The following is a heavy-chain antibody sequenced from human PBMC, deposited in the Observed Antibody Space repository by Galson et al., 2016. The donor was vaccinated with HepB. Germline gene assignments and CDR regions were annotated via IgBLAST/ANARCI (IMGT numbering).Heavy chain of an antibody. CDR2: IYSGGNT. CDR1: GFPVSSTY. V-gene: IGHV3-53*01. D-gene: IGHD3-10*01. Sequence: LRLSCAAFGFPVSSTYMTWVRQAPGKGLEWVSGIYSGGNTYYADSVKGRFTISRDNSKSTLYLQMNSLRVEDTAVYYCARDRSSGSGNFGYWGQGTLVTVSS. J-gene: IGHJ4*02. CDR3: ARDRSSGSGNFGY.